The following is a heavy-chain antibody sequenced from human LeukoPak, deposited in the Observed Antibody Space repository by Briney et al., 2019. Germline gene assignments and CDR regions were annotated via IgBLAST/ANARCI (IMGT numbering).Heavy chain of an antibody. D-gene: IGHD2-2*01. CDR1: GYTFTGYY. V-gene: IGHV1-2*02. J-gene: IGHJ5*02. CDR3: ARARGYCSSTSCYYPRHP. Sequence: ASVKVSRKASGYTFTGYYMHWVRQAPGQVLEWMGWINPNSGGTNYAQKFQGRVTMTRDTSISTAYMELSRLRSDDTAVYYCARARGYCSSTSCYYPRHPWGQGTLVTVSS. CDR2: INPNSGGT.